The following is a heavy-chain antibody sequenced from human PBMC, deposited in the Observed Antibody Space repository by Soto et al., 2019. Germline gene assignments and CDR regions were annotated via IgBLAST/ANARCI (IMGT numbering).Heavy chain of an antibody. Sequence: QVQLQQWGAGLWKPSETLSLTCAVYGGSCSGYYWSWVRQPPGTGLGWIGEINHSGSTNYNSSLKSRVTISVATSRDQFSLKLSSVTAADTALYYCASILIVGVPAAKSHYYMDVWGKGTTVTVSS. CDR2: INHSGST. V-gene: IGHV4-34*01. J-gene: IGHJ6*03. CDR3: ASILIVGVPAAKSHYYMDV. CDR1: GGSCSGYY. D-gene: IGHD2-2*01.